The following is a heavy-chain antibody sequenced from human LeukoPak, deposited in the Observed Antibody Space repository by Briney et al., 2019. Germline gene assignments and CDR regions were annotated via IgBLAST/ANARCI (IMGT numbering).Heavy chain of an antibody. CDR2: IYPGDSDT. J-gene: IGHJ4*02. Sequence: GESLKISCKGSGYIFTNYWIGWVRQMPGKSLEWMGIIYPGDSDTRYSRSLQGQVTISADKSITTAYLQWNSLKASDSAMYYCVRKDRASYYVDYWGQGTLVTVSS. CDR1: GYIFTNYW. CDR3: VRKDRASYYVDY. D-gene: IGHD2-15*01. V-gene: IGHV5-51*01.